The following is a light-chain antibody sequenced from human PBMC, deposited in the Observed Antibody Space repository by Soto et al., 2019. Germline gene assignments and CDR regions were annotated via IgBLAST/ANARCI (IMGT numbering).Light chain of an antibody. J-gene: IGKJ1*01. CDR3: QQYNNLPPT. V-gene: IGKV3-15*01. CDR1: QSISTN. Sequence: DIDMTQSPPILSVSPGEAATLSCRASQSISTNLAWYQHIPGQAPRLRILSSSRRPTDVPARFSGSGSGTDFTLTISSLQSEDSAFYYCQQYNNLPPTFGQGTKVEVK. CDR2: SSS.